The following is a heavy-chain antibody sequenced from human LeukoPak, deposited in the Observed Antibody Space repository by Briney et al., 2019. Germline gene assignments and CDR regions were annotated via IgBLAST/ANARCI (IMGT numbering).Heavy chain of an antibody. CDR3: ARGPYYDFWSGYYTPFDY. J-gene: IGHJ4*02. CDR2: INHSGST. V-gene: IGHV4-34*01. Sequence: PSETLSLTCAVYGGSFSGYYWSWIRQPPGKGLEWIGEINHSGSTNYNPSLKSRVTISVDTSKNQFSLKLSSVTAADTGVYYCARGPYYDFWSGYYTPFDYWGQGTLVTVSS. D-gene: IGHD3-3*01. CDR1: GGSFSGYY.